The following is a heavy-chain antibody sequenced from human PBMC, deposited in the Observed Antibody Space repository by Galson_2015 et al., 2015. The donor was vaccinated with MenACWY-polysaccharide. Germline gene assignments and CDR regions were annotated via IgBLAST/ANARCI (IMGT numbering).Heavy chain of an antibody. CDR2: MNPNSGNT. V-gene: IGHV1-8*01. CDR3: SRIIARKHTFVDS. J-gene: IGHJ4*02. CDR1: GSKFSSYD. Sequence: SVKVSCKASGSKFSSYDINWVRQASGQGLEWMGWMNPNSGNTGYAQKFQGRVAMTRDTATSTAYMELRMLRYDDTAVYYCSRIIARKHTFVDSWCQGTLVSVS. D-gene: IGHD2-21*01.